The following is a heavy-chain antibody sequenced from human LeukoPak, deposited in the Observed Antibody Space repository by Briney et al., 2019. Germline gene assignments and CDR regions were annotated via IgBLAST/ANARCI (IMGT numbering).Heavy chain of an antibody. J-gene: IGHJ4*02. Sequence: SETLSLTCTVSGGSISSYYWSWIRQPAGKGLEWIGRIYTGGSTNYNPSLKSRVTISVDTSKNQFSLKLSSVTAADTAVYYCARDAGPYYYDSKGYFDYWGQGTLVTVSS. CDR1: GGSISSYY. CDR3: ARDAGPYYYDSKGYFDY. V-gene: IGHV4-4*07. CDR2: IYTGGST. D-gene: IGHD3-22*01.